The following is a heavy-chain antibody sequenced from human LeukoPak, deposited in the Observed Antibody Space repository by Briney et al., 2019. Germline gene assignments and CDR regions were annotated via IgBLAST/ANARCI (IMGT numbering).Heavy chain of an antibody. Sequence: SETLSLTCTVSGGSISSGDYSWSWIRQPPGKGLEWIGYIYYSESTNYNPSLKSRVTISVDTSKNQFSLKLSSVTAADTAVYYCVRDALNYYSSGSYLRWFDPWGQGTLVTVSS. CDR3: VRDALNYYSSGSYLRWFDP. J-gene: IGHJ5*02. D-gene: IGHD3-10*01. CDR1: GGSISSGDYS. V-gene: IGHV4-30-4*01. CDR2: IYYSEST.